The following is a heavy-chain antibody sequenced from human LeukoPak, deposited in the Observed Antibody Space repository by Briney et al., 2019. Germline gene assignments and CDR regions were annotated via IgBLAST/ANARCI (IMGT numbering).Heavy chain of an antibody. CDR2: IDPSDSYT. CDR1: GYSFTSYW. D-gene: IGHD5-24*01. CDR3: ARQLEMATIVNWYFDL. J-gene: IGHJ2*01. V-gene: IGHV5-10-1*01. Sequence: GESLKISCKGSGYSFTSYWITWVRQMPGKGLEWMGRIDPSDSYTNYRPSFQGYVTISADKSISTAYLQWSSLKASDTAMYYCARQLEMATIVNWYFDLWGRGTLVTVSS.